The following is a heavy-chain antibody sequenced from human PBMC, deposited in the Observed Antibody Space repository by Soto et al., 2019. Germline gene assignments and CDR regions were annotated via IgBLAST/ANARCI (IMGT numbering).Heavy chain of an antibody. CDR3: ARGATPYCGGDCDFDF. V-gene: IGHV1-69*01. D-gene: IGHD2-21*02. CDR2: IIPALGRP. CDR1: GGTFNSYG. J-gene: IGHJ4*02. Sequence: QVQLVQSGAEVKKPGSSVKVSCKASGGTFNSYGFNWVRQAPGHGLEWLGGIIPALGRPNYAQNFQGRVTITADDSTSTACMELSSLTYDDTAIYYCARGATPYCGGDCDFDFWGQGSLVTVSS.